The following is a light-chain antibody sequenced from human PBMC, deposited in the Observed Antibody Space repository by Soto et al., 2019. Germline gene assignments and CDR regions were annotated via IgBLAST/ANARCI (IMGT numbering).Light chain of an antibody. J-gene: IGLJ3*02. Sequence: QSVLTQSPSVSGAPGQRVTISCTGSSSNIGATYDVHWYQQVPGTAPKLLIYGNTNRPSGVPDRFSGSTSGTSASLAITGLQAEDEAEYYCQSYDSSLGDAVFGGGTKLTVL. CDR1: SSNIGATYD. V-gene: IGLV1-40*01. CDR2: GNT. CDR3: QSYDSSLGDAV.